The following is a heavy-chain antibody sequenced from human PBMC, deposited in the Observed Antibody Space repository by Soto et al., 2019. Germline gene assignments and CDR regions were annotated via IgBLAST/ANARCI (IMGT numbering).Heavy chain of an antibody. CDR3: ARGDFEY. CDR1: GFTVSNSY. Sequence: VQLVESGGGLVQPGGSLRLLCAASGFTVSNSYMTWVRQAPGKGLEWVSIIYSGGSTYYADSVKGRFTISRDNSKNTLYLQMNSLRGEDGAVYYCARGDFEYWGQGTLVTVSS. V-gene: IGHV3-66*01. CDR2: IYSGGST. J-gene: IGHJ4*02.